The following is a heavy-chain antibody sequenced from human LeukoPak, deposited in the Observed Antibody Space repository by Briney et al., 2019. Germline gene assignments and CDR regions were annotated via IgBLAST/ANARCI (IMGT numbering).Heavy chain of an antibody. CDR1: GGSISSGGGYY. Sequence: SQTLSLTCTVSGGSISSGGGYYWSWIRQHPGKGLGWIGFIYYSGSTYYNPSLKSRLTMSVDTSKNQFSLRLASVTAADTAVYYCARDLEYCSSSNCPRYWYFDLWGRGTLVTVSS. V-gene: IGHV4-31*03. D-gene: IGHD2-2*01. J-gene: IGHJ2*01. CDR2: IYYSGST. CDR3: ARDLEYCSSSNCPRYWYFDL.